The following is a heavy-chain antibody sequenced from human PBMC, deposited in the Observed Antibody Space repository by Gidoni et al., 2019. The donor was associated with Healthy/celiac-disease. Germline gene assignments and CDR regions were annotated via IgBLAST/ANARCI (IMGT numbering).Heavy chain of an antibody. D-gene: IGHD1-20*01. J-gene: IGHJ6*02. V-gene: IGHV3-73*02. CDR1: GFTFSGSA. CDR3: TSHIITGTTGYYYYGMDV. Sequence: EVQLVASGGGLVQPGGSLTLSCAASGFTFSGSAMHWVRQASGKGLEWVGRIRSKANSYATAYAASVKGRFTISRDDSKNTAYLQMNSLKTEDTAVYYCTSHIITGTTGYYYYGMDVWGQGTTVTVSS. CDR2: IRSKANSYAT.